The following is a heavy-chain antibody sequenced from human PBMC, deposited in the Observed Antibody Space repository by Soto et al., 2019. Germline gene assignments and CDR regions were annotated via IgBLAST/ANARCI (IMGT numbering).Heavy chain of an antibody. J-gene: IGHJ5*02. CDR3: ARDREIAVVENWFDP. V-gene: IGHV1-18*01. CDR2: ISAYNGNT. D-gene: IGHD6-19*01. Sequence: ASVKVSCKSSGYTFTSYGISWVRQAPGQGLEWMGWISAYNGNTNYAQKLQGRVTMTTDTSTSTAYMELRSLRSDDTAVYYCARDREIAVVENWFDPWGQGTLVTVSS. CDR1: GYTFTSYG.